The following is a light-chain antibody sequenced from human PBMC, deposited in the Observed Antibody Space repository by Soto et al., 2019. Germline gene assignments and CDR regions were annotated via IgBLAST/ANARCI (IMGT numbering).Light chain of an antibody. CDR2: KAS. CDR1: QSISSW. Sequence: DIQMTQYTSTLSASVGDRVTITCRASQSISSWLAWYRQKPGKAPKLLIYKASSLESGVPSRFSGSGSGTEFTLTISSLQPDDFATYYCQQYNSYPSAFGQGTKVDIK. CDR3: QQYNSYPSA. J-gene: IGKJ1*01. V-gene: IGKV1-5*03.